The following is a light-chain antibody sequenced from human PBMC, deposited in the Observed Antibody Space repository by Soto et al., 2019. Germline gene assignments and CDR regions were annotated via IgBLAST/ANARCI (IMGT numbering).Light chain of an antibody. V-gene: IGLV2-14*01. Sequence: QSVLTQPASVSGSPGQSITISCTGTSSDVGYYNYVSWYQQHPGKAPKLLIYDVTSRPSGVSYRFSGSKSGYTASLTISGLQAEDEGDYYCSSFTTSTTYVFGTGTKLTVL. CDR3: SSFTTSTTYV. CDR2: DVT. CDR1: SSDVGYYNY. J-gene: IGLJ1*01.